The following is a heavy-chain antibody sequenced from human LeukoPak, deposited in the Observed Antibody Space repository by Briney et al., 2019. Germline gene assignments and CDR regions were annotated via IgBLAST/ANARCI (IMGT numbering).Heavy chain of an antibody. Sequence: SLKVSCKASGGTFSSDAISWVRQAPGQGLEWMGGIIPIFGTANYAQKFQGRVTITADESTSTAYMELSSLRSEDTAVYYCARVGAYCGGDCYSWYFDYWGQGTLVTVSS. CDR1: GGTFSSDA. CDR3: ARVGAYCGGDCYSWYFDY. CDR2: IIPIFGTA. D-gene: IGHD2-21*01. V-gene: IGHV1-69*13. J-gene: IGHJ4*02.